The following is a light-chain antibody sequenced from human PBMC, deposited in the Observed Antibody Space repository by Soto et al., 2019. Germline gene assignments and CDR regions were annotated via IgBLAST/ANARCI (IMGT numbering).Light chain of an antibody. V-gene: IGLV7-46*01. CDR3: LLSYSGALYV. Sequence: QAVVTQAPSLTVSPGGTVTLTCGSSTGAVTSGHYPYWFQQKPGQAPRTLIYDTSNKHSWTPARFSGSLLGGKAALTLSGAQPEEEAEYYCLLSYSGALYVFGTGTKVTVL. J-gene: IGLJ1*01. CDR1: TGAVTSGHY. CDR2: DTS.